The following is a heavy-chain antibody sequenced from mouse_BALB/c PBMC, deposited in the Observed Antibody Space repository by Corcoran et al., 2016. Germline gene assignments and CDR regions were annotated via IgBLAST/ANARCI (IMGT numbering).Heavy chain of an antibody. J-gene: IGHJ2*01. Sequence: QVTLKESGPGILQPTQTLSLTCPFSGFSLSASGMGVSWIRQPSGKGLEWLAHIYWDDDKRYNPSLKSRLTNSKDTSSNQVFLKITSVDTADTATYYCARSTANAFIDYWGQGTTLTVS. D-gene: IGHD1-2*01. V-gene: IGHV8-12*01. CDR3: ARSTANAFIDY. CDR2: IYWDDDK. CDR1: GFSLSASGMG.